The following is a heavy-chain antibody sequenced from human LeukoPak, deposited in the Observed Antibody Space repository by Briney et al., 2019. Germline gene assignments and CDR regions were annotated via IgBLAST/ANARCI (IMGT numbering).Heavy chain of an antibody. CDR3: AKERDGYNNYGMDV. V-gene: IGHV3-30*18. Sequence: PGGSLRLSCAASGFTFSSYGMHWVRQAPGKGLEWVAVISYDGSNKYYADSVKGRFTISRDNSKNTLCLQMNSLRAEDTAVYYCAKERDGYNNYGMDVWGQGTTVTVSS. CDR1: GFTFSSYG. D-gene: IGHD5-24*01. J-gene: IGHJ6*02. CDR2: ISYDGSNK.